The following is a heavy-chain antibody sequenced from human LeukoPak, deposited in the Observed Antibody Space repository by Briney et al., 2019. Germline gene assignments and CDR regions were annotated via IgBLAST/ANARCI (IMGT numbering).Heavy chain of an antibody. CDR3: ARLGVAAALYYFDY. Sequence: SESLSLTWTVSGVSISSYYWSWIRQPPGKGLEWIGYIYYSGSTNYNPSLKSRVTISVDTSKNQFSLKLSSVTAADTAVYYCARLGVAAALYYFDYWGQGTLVTVSS. CDR1: GVSISSYY. J-gene: IGHJ4*02. D-gene: IGHD6-13*01. V-gene: IGHV4-59*08. CDR2: IYYSGST.